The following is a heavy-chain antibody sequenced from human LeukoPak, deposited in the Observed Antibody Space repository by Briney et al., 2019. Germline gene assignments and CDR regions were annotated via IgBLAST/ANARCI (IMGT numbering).Heavy chain of an antibody. D-gene: IGHD6-19*01. CDR3: AREEGIAVAGRGFDY. V-gene: IGHV3-30-3*01. J-gene: IGHJ4*02. Sequence: PGRPLRLSCAASGFTFSSYAMHWVRQAPGKGLEWVAVISYDGSNKYYADSVKGRFTISRDNSKNTLYLQMNSLRAEDTAVYYCAREEGIAVAGRGFDYWGQGTLVTVSS. CDR1: GFTFSSYA. CDR2: ISYDGSNK.